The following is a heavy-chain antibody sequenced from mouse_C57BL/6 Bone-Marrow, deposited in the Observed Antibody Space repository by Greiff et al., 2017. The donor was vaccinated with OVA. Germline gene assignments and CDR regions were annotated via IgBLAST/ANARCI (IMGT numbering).Heavy chain of an antibody. Sequence: EVQLHQSGPELVKPGASVKISCKASGYTFTDYYMNWVKQSHGKSLEWIGDLTPNNGGTSYNQKFKGKATLTVDKSSSTAYMELRSLTSEDSAVYYCAHLGGDYDAAYWGQGTLVTVSA. CDR1: GYTFTDYY. CDR3: AHLGGDYDAAY. D-gene: IGHD2-4*01. J-gene: IGHJ3*01. V-gene: IGHV1-26*01. CDR2: LTPNNGGT.